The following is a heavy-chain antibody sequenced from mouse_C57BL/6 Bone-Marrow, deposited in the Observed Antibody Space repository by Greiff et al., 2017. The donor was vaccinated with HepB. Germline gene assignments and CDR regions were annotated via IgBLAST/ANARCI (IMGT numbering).Heavy chain of an antibody. Sequence: QVQLKESGAELARPGASVKLSCKASGYTFTSYGISWVKQRTGQGLEWIGEIYPRSGNTYYNEKFKGKATLTADKSSSTAYMELRSLTYEDSAVYFCSRVITTVGGDYWGQGTTLTVSS. D-gene: IGHD1-1*01. CDR3: SRVITTVGGDY. J-gene: IGHJ2*01. CDR1: GYTFTSYG. V-gene: IGHV1-81*01. CDR2: IYPRSGNT.